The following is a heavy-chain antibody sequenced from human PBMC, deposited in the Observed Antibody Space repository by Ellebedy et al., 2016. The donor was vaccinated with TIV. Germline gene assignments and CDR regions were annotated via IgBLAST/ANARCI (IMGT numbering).Heavy chain of an antibody. Sequence: GGSLRLXCAASGFTFSSYGMHWVRQAPGKGLEWVAVIWYVGSNKYYADSVKGRFTISRDNSKNTLYLQMNSLRAEDTAVYYCARDPPYGDYVSYYYYGMDVWGQGTTVTVSS. V-gene: IGHV3-33*01. J-gene: IGHJ6*02. CDR1: GFTFSSYG. D-gene: IGHD4-17*01. CDR2: IWYVGSNK. CDR3: ARDPPYGDYVSYYYYGMDV.